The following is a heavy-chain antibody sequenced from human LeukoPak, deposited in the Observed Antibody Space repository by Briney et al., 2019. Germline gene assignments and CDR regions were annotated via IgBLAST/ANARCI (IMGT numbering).Heavy chain of an antibody. D-gene: IGHD6-13*01. J-gene: IGHJ5*02. CDR2: IYSGGST. V-gene: IGHV3-66*02. CDR1: GFTVSSNY. CDR3: AGTAAGTRWFDP. Sequence: GGSLRLSCAASGFTVSSNYMSWVRQAPGKGLEWVSFIYSGGSTYYADSVKGRFTISRDNSKNTLYLQMNSLRAEDTAVYYCAGTAAGTRWFDPWGQGTLVTVSS.